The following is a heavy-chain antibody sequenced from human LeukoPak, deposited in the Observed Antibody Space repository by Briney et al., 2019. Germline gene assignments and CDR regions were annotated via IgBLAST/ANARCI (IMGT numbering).Heavy chain of an antibody. CDR2: IYYSGDT. V-gene: IGHV4-31*03. CDR1: GGSISSGDYY. J-gene: IGHJ5*02. CDR3: ARDYGNNWFDP. Sequence: ETSETLSLTCTVSGGSISSGDYYWSWIRQHPGKGLEWIGYIYYSGDTYYNPSLRSRVSISVDTSKNQFSLKLSSVTAADTAMFYCARDYGNNWFDPWGQGTLVTVSA. D-gene: IGHD4-17*01.